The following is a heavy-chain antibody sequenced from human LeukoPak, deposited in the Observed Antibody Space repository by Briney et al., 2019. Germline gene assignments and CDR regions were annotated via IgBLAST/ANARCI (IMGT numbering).Heavy chain of an antibody. CDR3: ARGYSEYRKEFDY. CDR1: GHTFTGYY. D-gene: IGHD5-12*01. V-gene: IGHV1-2*02. Sequence: GASVKASCKASGHTFTGYYMHWVRQAPGQGLEWMGWINPNSGGTNYAQKFQGRVTMTRDTSISTAYVELSSLRSEDTAVYFCARGYSEYRKEFDYWGQGTLVTVSS. CDR2: INPNSGGT. J-gene: IGHJ4*02.